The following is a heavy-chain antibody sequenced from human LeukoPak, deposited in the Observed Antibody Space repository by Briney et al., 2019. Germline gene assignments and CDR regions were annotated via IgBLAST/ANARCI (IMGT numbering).Heavy chain of an antibody. CDR3: ARDKGGGRGYALDY. V-gene: IGHV3-53*01. CDR1: GFTVSSNY. Sequence: GGSLRLSCAASGFTVSSNYMSWVRQAPGKGLEWVSVIYSGGSTYYADSVKGRFTISRDNSKNTLYLQMNSLRAEDTAVYYCARDKGGGRGYALDYWGQGTLVTVSS. CDR2: IYSGGST. D-gene: IGHD5-18*01. J-gene: IGHJ4*02.